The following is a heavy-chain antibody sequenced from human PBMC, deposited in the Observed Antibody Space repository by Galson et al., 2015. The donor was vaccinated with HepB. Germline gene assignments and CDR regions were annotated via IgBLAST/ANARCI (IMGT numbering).Heavy chain of an antibody. CDR3: AREGSAGDGYNYIKKYTYFDY. Sequence: SVKVSCKASGYTFTSYYMHWVRQAPGQGLEWMGIINPSGGSTSYAQKFQGRVTMTRDTSTSTVYMELSSLRSEDTAVYYCAREGSAGDGYNYIKKYTYFDYWGQGTLVTVSS. J-gene: IGHJ4*02. CDR1: GYTFTSYY. V-gene: IGHV1-46*01. CDR2: INPSGGST. D-gene: IGHD5-24*01.